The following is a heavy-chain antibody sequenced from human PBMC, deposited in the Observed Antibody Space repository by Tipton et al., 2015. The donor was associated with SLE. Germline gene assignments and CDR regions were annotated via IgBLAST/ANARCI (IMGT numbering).Heavy chain of an antibody. J-gene: IGHJ3*02. D-gene: IGHD2-15*01. V-gene: IGHV3-23*01. CDR3: VKDRDIVVVVAATNAFDI. CDR2: ISGSGGST. CDR1: GFTFSSYA. Sequence: SLRLSCAASGFTFSSYAMSWVRQAPGKGLEWVSAISGSGGSTYYADSVKGRFTISRDNSKNTLYLQMSSLRAEDTAVYYCVKDRDIVVVVAATNAFDIWGQGKMINVSS.